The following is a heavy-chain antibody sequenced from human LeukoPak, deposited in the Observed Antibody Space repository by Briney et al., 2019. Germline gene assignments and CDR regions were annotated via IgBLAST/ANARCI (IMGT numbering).Heavy chain of an antibody. D-gene: IGHD2-21*01. V-gene: IGHV3-7*01. CDR3: ARDGEVYCGGDCYTDY. CDR2: IKQDGGEK. Sequence: PGGSLRLSCAASGFTVSSNYMSWVRQAPGKGLEWVANIKQDGGEKYYVDSVKGRFTISRDNAKNSLYLQMNSLRAEDTAVYYCARDGEVYCGGDCYTDYWGQGTLVTVSS. CDR1: GFTVSSNY. J-gene: IGHJ4*02.